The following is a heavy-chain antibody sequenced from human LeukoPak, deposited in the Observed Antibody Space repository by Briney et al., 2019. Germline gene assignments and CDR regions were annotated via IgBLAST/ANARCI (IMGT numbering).Heavy chain of an antibody. CDR1: RFTFSSYW. Sequence: GGSLRLSCAASRFTFSSYWMHWVRQAPGKGLVWVSRINSDGSSTSYADSVKGRFTISRDNAKNTLYLQMNSLRAEDTAVYYCARDKAYYDFWSGYYTSYYYYYGMDVWGQGTTVTVSS. J-gene: IGHJ6*02. D-gene: IGHD3-3*01. V-gene: IGHV3-74*01. CDR2: INSDGSST. CDR3: ARDKAYYDFWSGYYTSYYYYYGMDV.